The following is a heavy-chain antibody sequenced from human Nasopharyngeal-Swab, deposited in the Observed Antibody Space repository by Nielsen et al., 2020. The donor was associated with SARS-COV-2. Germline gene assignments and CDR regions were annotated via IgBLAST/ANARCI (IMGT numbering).Heavy chain of an antibody. Sequence: WVGQAPGQGLEWVGIINPSGGSTSYAQKFQGRVTMTRDTSTSTVYMELSSLRSEDTAVYYCARARKAIYYYGSGSYYKGGVNWFDPWGQGTLVTVSS. CDR2: INPSGGST. V-gene: IGHV1-46*01. J-gene: IGHJ5*02. D-gene: IGHD3-10*01. CDR3: ARARKAIYYYGSGSYYKGGVNWFDP.